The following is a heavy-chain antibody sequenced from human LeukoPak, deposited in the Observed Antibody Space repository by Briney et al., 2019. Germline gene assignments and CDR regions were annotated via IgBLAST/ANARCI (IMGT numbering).Heavy chain of an antibody. J-gene: IGHJ4*02. Sequence: GGSLRLSCAASGFTFSSYAMSWVRQAPGKGLEWVSAISGSGGSTYYADSVKGRFTISRDNSKNTLYLQMNSLRAEDTALYYCAKGPIYYDSSPYYFDYWGQGTLVTVSS. CDR1: GFTFSSYA. CDR2: ISGSGGST. CDR3: AKGPIYYDSSPYYFDY. D-gene: IGHD3-22*01. V-gene: IGHV3-23*01.